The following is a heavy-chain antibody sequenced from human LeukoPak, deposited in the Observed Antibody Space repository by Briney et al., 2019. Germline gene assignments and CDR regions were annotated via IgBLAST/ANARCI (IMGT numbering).Heavy chain of an antibody. J-gene: IGHJ2*01. CDR1: GYTFTSHG. Sequence: SVKVSCKASGYTFTSHGISWVRQAPGQGLEWMGGIIPIFGTANYAQKFQGRVTITTDESTSTAYMELSSLRSEDTAVYYCARAGVVVPAARGYFDLWGRGTLVTVS. CDR3: ARAGVVVPAARGYFDL. V-gene: IGHV1-69*05. D-gene: IGHD2-2*01. CDR2: IIPIFGTA.